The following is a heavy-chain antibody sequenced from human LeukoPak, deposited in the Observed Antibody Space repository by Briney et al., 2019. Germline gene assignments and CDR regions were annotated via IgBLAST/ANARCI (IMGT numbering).Heavy chain of an antibody. CDR3: ALLWDPWDY. J-gene: IGHJ4*02. V-gene: IGHV1-18*04. Sequence: ASVYVSCKASGYAFTSYGISWVRQAPGQGLEWMGWISAYNGKTNTAQKPQGRVTMTTDTSTSTAYNELRSLRSDDTAVSYCALLWDPWDYWGQGTLVTVSS. D-gene: IGHD3-16*01. CDR2: ISAYNGKT. CDR1: GYAFTSYG.